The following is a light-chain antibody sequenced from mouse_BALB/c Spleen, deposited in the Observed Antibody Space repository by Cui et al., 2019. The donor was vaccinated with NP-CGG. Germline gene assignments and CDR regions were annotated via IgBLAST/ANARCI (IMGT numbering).Light chain of an antibody. CDR1: TGAVTTSNY. Sequence: VVTKQHALTTSPGETVTLTCRSSTGAVTTSNYANWVQEKPDHLFTGLIAGTNNRPPGVPARFSGSLIGDKAALTITGAQTEDEAIYFCALWYSNHWVFGGGTKLTVL. V-gene: IGLV1*01. J-gene: IGLJ1*01. CDR2: GTN. CDR3: ALWYSNHWV.